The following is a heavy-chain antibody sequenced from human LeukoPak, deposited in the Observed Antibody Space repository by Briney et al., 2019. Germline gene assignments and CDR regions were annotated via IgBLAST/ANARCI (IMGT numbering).Heavy chain of an antibody. CDR2: ISSSSSTI. V-gene: IGHV3-48*04. CDR1: GFTFSSYS. J-gene: IGHJ4*02. CDR3: TRRPYSTSWYYFDY. D-gene: IGHD6-13*01. Sequence: GGSLRLSCAASGFTFSSYSMNWVRQAPGKGLEWVSYISSSSSTIYYADSVEGRFTISRDNAKNSLYLQMSSLRVEDTAVYYCTRRPYSTSWYYFDYWGQGTLVTVSS.